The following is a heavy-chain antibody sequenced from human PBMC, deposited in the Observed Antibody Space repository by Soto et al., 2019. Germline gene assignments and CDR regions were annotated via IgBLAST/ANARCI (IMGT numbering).Heavy chain of an antibody. CDR3: AHSRNLITEDAQVGDFDY. CDR2: IYWDDAE. CDR1: GFSLNTDGEG. D-gene: IGHD3-10*01. V-gene: IGHV2-5*02. Sequence: QITLKESGPTPVKPTQTLTLTCSFSGFSLNTDGEGVGWVRQPPGAALEWLALIYWDDAERYSPSLKTKLTITKDPSKSQVVLIMTNMDPVDTATYYCAHSRNLITEDAQVGDFDYWGQGTLVTVSS. J-gene: IGHJ4*02.